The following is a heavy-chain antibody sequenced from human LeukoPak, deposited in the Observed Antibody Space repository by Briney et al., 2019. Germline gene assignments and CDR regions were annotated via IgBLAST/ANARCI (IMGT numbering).Heavy chain of an antibody. D-gene: IGHD5-18*01. J-gene: IGHJ4*02. CDR1: GFSLTNYG. V-gene: IGHV3-21*01. CDR3: ARELSSSGYYFDS. CDR2: ISSSSAYI. Sequence: GGSLRLSCEASGFSLTNYGMDWVRQAPGKGLEWVSSISSSSAYIWYADSVRGRFTISRDNAKNSLYLQVNSLRVEDSAVYYCARELSSSGYYFDSWGQGNLVTVSS.